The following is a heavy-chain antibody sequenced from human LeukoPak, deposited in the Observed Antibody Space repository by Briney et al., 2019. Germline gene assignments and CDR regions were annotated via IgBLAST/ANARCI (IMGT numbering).Heavy chain of an antibody. CDR2: IYSGSNT. V-gene: IGHV3-53*01. CDR1: GFMVSRNY. Sequence: GGSLRLSCAASGFMVSRNYMSWVRQAPGKGLEWVSVIYSGSNTYYADSVKGRFTISRDNSKNTLYLQMNSLRVEDTAVYYCATLVAKHWGQGTLVTVSS. J-gene: IGHJ4*02. D-gene: IGHD5-12*01. CDR3: ATLVAKH.